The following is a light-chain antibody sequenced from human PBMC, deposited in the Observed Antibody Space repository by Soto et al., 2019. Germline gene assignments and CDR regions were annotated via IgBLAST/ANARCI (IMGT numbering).Light chain of an antibody. J-gene: IGLJ2*01. CDR2: EVN. CDR1: SSDVGGHNY. V-gene: IGLV2-14*01. Sequence: QSVLTQPASVSGPPGQSITISCTGTSSDVGGHNYVSWYQQHPGKAPKNMIYEVNNGPSGVSDRFSGSKSGNTASLTISGLQAEDEAYYYCSSFTNSGTVVFGGGTMVTVL. CDR3: SSFTNSGTVV.